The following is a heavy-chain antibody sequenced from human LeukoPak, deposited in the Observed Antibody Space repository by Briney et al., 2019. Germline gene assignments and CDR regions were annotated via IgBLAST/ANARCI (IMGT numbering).Heavy chain of an antibody. Sequence: GGSLRLSCAASGFTLSSYAMHWVRQAPGKGLEWVAVISYDGSNKYYADSVKGRFTISRDNSKNTLYLQMNSLRAEDTAVYYCARDSDPYSSSSYYFDYWGQGTLVTVSS. D-gene: IGHD6-13*01. CDR1: GFTLSSYA. CDR2: ISYDGSNK. J-gene: IGHJ4*02. V-gene: IGHV3-30-3*01. CDR3: ARDSDPYSSSSYYFDY.